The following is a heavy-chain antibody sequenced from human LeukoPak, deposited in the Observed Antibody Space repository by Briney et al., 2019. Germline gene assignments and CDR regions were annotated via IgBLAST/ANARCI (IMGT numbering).Heavy chain of an antibody. V-gene: IGHV3-23*01. CDR3: AIMHGYYDGSGYWVQ. CDR1: GFTLGSYG. J-gene: IGHJ1*01. D-gene: IGHD3-22*01. Sequence: GGSLRLSCAASGFTLGSYGMSWVRQAPGKGLEWVSFITPNADRTSYADSVEGRFTISRDNPRNTLYMQMNSLRDEGTALYYCAIMHGYYDGSGYWVQWGQGTLVTVSS. CDR2: ITPNADRT.